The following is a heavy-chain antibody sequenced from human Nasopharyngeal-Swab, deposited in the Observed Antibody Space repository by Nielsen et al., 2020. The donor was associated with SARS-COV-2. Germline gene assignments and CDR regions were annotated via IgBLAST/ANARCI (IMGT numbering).Heavy chain of an antibody. J-gene: IGHJ3*02. CDR3: ARGRVDLWFGEFDYAFDI. Sequence: SETLSLTCTVPGGSISSGSYYWSWIRQPAGKGLEWIGRIYTSGSTNYNPSLKSRVTISVDTSKNQFSLKLSSVTAADTAVYYCARGRVDLWFGEFDYAFDIWGQGTMVTVSS. D-gene: IGHD3-10*01. V-gene: IGHV4-61*02. CDR2: IYTSGST. CDR1: GGSISSGSYY.